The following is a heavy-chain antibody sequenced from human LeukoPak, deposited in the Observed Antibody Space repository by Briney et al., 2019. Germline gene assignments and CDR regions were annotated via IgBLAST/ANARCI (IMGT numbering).Heavy chain of an antibody. V-gene: IGHV4-39*07. CDR3: ARPGGYSYGHDAFDI. CDR2: IYYSGST. J-gene: IGHJ3*02. D-gene: IGHD5-18*01. CDR1: GGSISSSSYY. Sequence: SETLSLTCTVSGGSISSSSYYWGWIRQPPGKGLEWIGSIYYSGSTYYNPSLKSRVTISVDTSKNQFSLKLSSVTAADTAVYYCARPGGYSYGHDAFDIWGQGTMVTVSS.